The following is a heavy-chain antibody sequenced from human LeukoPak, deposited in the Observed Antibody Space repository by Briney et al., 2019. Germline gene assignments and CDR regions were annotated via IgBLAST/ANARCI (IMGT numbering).Heavy chain of an antibody. Sequence: PGRSLRLSCAASGFTFDDYAMHWVRQAPGKDLEWVSGISWNSGSIGYADSVKGRFTISRDNAKNSLYLQMNSLRAEDTALYYCAKDIASDDYGGIGFDYWGQGTLVTVSS. D-gene: IGHD4-23*01. CDR1: GFTFDDYA. CDR3: AKDIASDDYGGIGFDY. V-gene: IGHV3-9*01. J-gene: IGHJ4*02. CDR2: ISWNSGSI.